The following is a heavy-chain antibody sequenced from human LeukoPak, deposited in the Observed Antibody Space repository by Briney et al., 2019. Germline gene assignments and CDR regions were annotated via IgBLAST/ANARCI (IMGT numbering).Heavy chain of an antibody. CDR3: ARGPSITMIVVVLVY. J-gene: IGHJ4*02. Sequence: GGSLRLSCAAPGFTFSSYAMSWVRQAPGKGLEWVSAISGSGGSTYYADSVKGRFTISRDNSKNTLYLQMNSLRAEDTAVYYCARGPSITMIVVVLVYWGQGTLVTVSS. D-gene: IGHD3-22*01. CDR2: ISGSGGST. CDR1: GFTFSSYA. V-gene: IGHV3-23*01.